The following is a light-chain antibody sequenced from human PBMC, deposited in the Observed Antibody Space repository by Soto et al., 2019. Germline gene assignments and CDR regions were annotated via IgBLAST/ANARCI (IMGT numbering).Light chain of an antibody. V-gene: IGKV1-5*03. CDR3: QHYNSYSEA. CDR2: KAS. J-gene: IGKJ1*01. Sequence: DIQMTQSPSTLSGSVGVRVTITCRASQTISSWLAWYQQKPGKAPKLLIYKASTLKSGVPSRFSGSGSGTEFTLTISSLQPDDFATYRCQHYNSYSEAFGQGTKVELK. CDR1: QTISSW.